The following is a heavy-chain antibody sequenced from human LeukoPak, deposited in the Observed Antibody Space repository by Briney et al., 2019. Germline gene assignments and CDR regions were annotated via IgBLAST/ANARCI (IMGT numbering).Heavy chain of an antibody. CDR1: GGSISSGSYY. D-gene: IGHD3-10*02. J-gene: IGHJ4*02. V-gene: IGHV4-61*02. Sequence: SETLSLTCTVSGGSISSGSYYWSWIRQPAGKGLEWIGRIYTSGSTNYNPSLSSRVSISVDTSKNQVSLKMKSVTDTDSAVYYCARHLSGTTMSHYFDFWGQGTLVPVSS. CDR2: IYTSGST. CDR3: ARHLSGTTMSHYFDF.